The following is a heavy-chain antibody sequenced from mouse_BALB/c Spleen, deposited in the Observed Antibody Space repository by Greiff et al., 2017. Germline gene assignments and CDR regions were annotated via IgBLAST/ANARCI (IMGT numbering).Heavy chain of an antibody. CDR3: ANYDYDGAFDY. D-gene: IGHD2-4*01. J-gene: IGHJ2*01. CDR2: ISYSGST. V-gene: IGHV3-2*02. CDR1: GYSITSDYA. Sequence: EVQLQESGPGLVKPSQSLSLTCTVTGYSITSDYAWNWIRQFPGNKLEWMGYISYSGSTSYNPSLKSRISITRDTSKNQFFLQLNSVTTEDTATYYCANYDYDGAFDYWGQGTTLTVSS.